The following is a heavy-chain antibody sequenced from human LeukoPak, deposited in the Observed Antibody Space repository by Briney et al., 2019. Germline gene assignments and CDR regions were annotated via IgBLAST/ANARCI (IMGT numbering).Heavy chain of an antibody. CDR2: ISASSNYI. D-gene: IGHD1-26*01. CDR1: GFAFSDYS. J-gene: IGHJ4*02. CDR3: ARARATTPDY. V-gene: IGHV3-21*04. Sequence: GGSLRLSCAASGFAFSDYSMNWVRQAPGKGLEWVSSISASSNYIYYADSVKGRFTISRDNSKNTLYLQMNSLRAEDTAVYYCARARATTPDYWGQGTLVTVSS.